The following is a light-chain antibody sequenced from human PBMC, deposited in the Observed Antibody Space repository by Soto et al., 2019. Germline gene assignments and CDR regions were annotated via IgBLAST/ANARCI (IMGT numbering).Light chain of an antibody. CDR1: QSVGRS. CDR2: DTS. Sequence: IELTQSPATLPVSPGETATLFCRASQSVGRSLAWYQQRPGQAPRLLIYDTSTRAFGLPTRFSGSGSGTESTPTISSLQSEDSAVYHCQQYSNGPPWTFGHGTKVEVK. V-gene: IGKV3-15*01. CDR3: QQYSNGPPWT. J-gene: IGKJ1*01.